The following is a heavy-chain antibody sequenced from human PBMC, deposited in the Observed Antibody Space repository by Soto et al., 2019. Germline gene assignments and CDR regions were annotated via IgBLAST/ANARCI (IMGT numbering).Heavy chain of an antibody. CDR2: INTDGATS. V-gene: IGHV3-74*03. CDR1: GFTFSGHW. D-gene: IGHD2-2*01. J-gene: IGHJ3*02. CDR3: AREAGYCSRTSCYRRAFDT. Sequence: EVQLVESGGDLAQPGGSLRLSCAASGFTFSGHWMHWVRQVPGKGLEWVSRINTDGATSTYADSVKGRFTISRDNAKNTLYLQMSALRAEDTALYYCAREAGYCSRTSCYRRAFDTWGQGTTVTVSS.